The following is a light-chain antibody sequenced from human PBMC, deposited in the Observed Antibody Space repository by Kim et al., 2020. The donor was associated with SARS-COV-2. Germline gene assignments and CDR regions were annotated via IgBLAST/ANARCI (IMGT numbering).Light chain of an antibody. CDR3: SSYTDSDTFV. CDR2: EAT. V-gene: IGLV2-14*03. CDR1: IRDVGAHRY. J-gene: IGLJ2*01. Sequence: GQSITISCTGTIRDVGAHRYVSWYQQHPGKAPKLLIYEATRRPPVISNRFSASKSGNTASLTISGLQAEDEADYYCSSYTDSDTFVFGGGTKVTVL.